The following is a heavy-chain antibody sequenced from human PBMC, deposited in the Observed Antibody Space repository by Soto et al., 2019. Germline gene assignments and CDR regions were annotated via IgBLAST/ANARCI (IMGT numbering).Heavy chain of an antibody. J-gene: IGHJ3*02. D-gene: IGHD6-19*01. CDR2: IYHSGST. Sequence: SETLSLTCAVSGGSVSSSNWWSWVRQPPGKGLEWIGEIYHSGSTNYNPSLKSRVTISVDKSKNQFSLKLSSVTAADTAVYYCASFTPYSSGWYGGDAFDIWGQGTMVTVSS. CDR1: GGSVSSSNW. V-gene: IGHV4-4*02. CDR3: ASFTPYSSGWYGGDAFDI.